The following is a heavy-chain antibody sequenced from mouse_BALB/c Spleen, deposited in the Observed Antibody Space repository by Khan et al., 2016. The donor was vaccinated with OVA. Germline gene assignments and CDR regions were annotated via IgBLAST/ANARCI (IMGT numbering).Heavy chain of an antibody. Sequence: VQLQESGPELVKPGASVKMSCKASGYTFTYYVITWVKQRTGQGLEWIGEIYPGSDNAYYNERFKGKATLTADQSSNTTHLQLSSLTSEDSAVYFCARGDGYYVYFDYWGQGTTLTVSS. CDR3: ARGDGYYVYFDY. D-gene: IGHD2-3*01. CDR1: GYTFTYYV. J-gene: IGHJ2*01. CDR2: IYPGSDNA. V-gene: IGHV1-81*01.